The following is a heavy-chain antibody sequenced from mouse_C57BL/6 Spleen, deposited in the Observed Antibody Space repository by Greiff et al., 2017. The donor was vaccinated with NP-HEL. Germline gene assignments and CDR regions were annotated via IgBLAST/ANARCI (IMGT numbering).Heavy chain of an antibody. CDR1: GFTFSSYG. Sequence: EVMLVESGGDLVKPGGSLKLSCAASGFTFSSYGMSWVRQTPDKRLEWVATISSGGSYTYYPDSVKGRFTISRDNAKNTLYLQMSSLKSEDTAMDYCARDDGYFSFAYWGQGTLVTVSA. D-gene: IGHD2-3*01. V-gene: IGHV5-6*01. J-gene: IGHJ3*01. CDR3: ARDDGYFSFAY. CDR2: ISSGGSYT.